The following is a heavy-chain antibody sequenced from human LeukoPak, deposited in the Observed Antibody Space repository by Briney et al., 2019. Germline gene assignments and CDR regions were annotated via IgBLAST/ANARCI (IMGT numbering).Heavy chain of an antibody. CDR1: GFTFSSYS. CDR3: AREGVGANAFDI. CDR2: ISSSSSYI. Sequence: PGGSLRLSCAASGFTFSSYSMNWVRQAPGKGLEWVSSISSSSSYIYYADSVKGRFTISRDNAKNSLYLQMNSLRAEDTAVYYCAREGVGANAFDIWGQGTMVTVSS. V-gene: IGHV3-21*01. D-gene: IGHD1-26*01. J-gene: IGHJ3*02.